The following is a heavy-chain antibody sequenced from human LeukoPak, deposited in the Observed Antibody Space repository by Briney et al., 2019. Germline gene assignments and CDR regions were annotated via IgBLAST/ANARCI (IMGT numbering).Heavy chain of an antibody. D-gene: IGHD5-24*01. V-gene: IGHV4-31*11. CDR3: ARVGWLQTREAFDI. J-gene: IGHJ3*02. CDR2: IYYKGDT. CDR1: GVSISSGGYF. Sequence: PSETLSLTCAVSGVSISSGGYFYGWIRQHPGEGLEWLAYIYYKGDTYYNPSLKSRLTISVDTSKNQFSLNLTSVSAADTAVYYCARVGWLQTREAFDIWGQGTMVTVSS.